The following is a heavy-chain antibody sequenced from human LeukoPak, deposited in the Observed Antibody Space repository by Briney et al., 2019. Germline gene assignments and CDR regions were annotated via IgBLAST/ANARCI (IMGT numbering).Heavy chain of an antibody. CDR1: GFTFSSYG. Sequence: PGGSLRLSCAASGFTFSSYGMHWVRQAPGKGLEWVAVISYDGSNKYYADSVKGRFTISRDNSKNTLYLQMSSLRAEDTAVYYCAKDGSSSGWLGYFSDYWGQGTLVTVSS. J-gene: IGHJ4*02. D-gene: IGHD6-19*01. V-gene: IGHV3-30*18. CDR3: AKDGSSSGWLGYFSDY. CDR2: ISYDGSNK.